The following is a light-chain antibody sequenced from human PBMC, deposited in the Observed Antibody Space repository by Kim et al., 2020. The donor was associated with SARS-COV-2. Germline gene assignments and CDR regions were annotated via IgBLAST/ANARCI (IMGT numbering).Light chain of an antibody. V-gene: IGKV1-5*01. CDR2: AAS. J-gene: IGKJ2*01. CDR1: QSINSW. Sequence: DIQMTQSPSTLSASVGDRVTITCRASQSINSWLAWYQQKPGKAPKLLIYAASSLESGVPSRFNGSASGTEFTLTITSLQPDDFATYYCQQYNYYPYTFGQGTKLEI. CDR3: QQYNYYPYT.